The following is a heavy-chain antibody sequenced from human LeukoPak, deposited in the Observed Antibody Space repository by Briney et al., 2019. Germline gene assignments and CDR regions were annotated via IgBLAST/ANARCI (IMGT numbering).Heavy chain of an antibody. D-gene: IGHD3-16*01. J-gene: IGHJ4*02. CDR3: ASWGL. CDR2: LSGGGAAT. Sequence: GGSLRLSCATSGFTFSSFAMSWVRRAPGKGLEWVSSLSGGGAATYYAGSVKGRFTISRDNSKNTLYLQMNSLRAEDTAVYYCASWGLWGQGTLVTVSS. CDR1: GFTFSSFA. V-gene: IGHV3-23*01.